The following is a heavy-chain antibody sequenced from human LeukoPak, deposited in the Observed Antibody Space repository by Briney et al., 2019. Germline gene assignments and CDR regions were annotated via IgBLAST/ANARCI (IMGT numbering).Heavy chain of an antibody. J-gene: IGHJ4*02. CDR2: ISGSGDST. Sequence: GGSLRLSCEASGFTFSNYAMTWVRQAPGKGLEWVSGISGSGDSTYYADSVKGRVTISRDNSKNTLYLQMNSLRAEDTAVYSCTRTRGCSSTSCYADYWGQGTLVTVSS. V-gene: IGHV3-23*01. CDR3: TRTRGCSSTSCYADY. D-gene: IGHD2-2*01. CDR1: GFTFSNYA.